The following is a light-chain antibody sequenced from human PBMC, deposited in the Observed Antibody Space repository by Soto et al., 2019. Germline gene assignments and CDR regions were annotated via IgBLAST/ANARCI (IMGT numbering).Light chain of an antibody. V-gene: IGKV3-15*01. CDR3: QQYDNWPLT. Sequence: EVVMTQSQATLSVSPGERATLSCRTSQSVRDNLAWYQQKPGQAPRLLVYGASTRATGIPARFSGSGSGTEFTLTISSLQSEDFAVYYCQQYDNWPLTFGGGTKVEIK. J-gene: IGKJ4*01. CDR1: QSVRDN. CDR2: GAS.